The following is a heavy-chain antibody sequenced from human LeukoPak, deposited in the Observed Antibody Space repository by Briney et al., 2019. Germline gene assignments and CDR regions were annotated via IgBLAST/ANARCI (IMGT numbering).Heavy chain of an antibody. CDR2: IYHSGST. CDR1: GGSISSGGYS. Sequence: SQTLSLTCAVSGGSISSGGYSWSWIRQPPGKGLEWIGYIYHSGSTYYNPSLKSRVTISADRSKNQFSLKLSSVTAADTAVYYCARGHYYDSRPYAFDIWGQGTMVTVSS. J-gene: IGHJ3*02. CDR3: ARGHYYDSRPYAFDI. V-gene: IGHV4-30-2*01. D-gene: IGHD3-22*01.